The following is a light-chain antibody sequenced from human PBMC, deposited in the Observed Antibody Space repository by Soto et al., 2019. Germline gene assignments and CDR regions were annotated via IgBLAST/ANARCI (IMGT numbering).Light chain of an antibody. Sequence: QSALTQPPSASGSPGQSVTISCTGTSSDVGGYNYVSWYQQHPGKAPKLMIYEVSKRPSGVPDRFSGSKSGNTASLTVPGLQAEDEADYYCSSYAGSNNFVFGTG. CDR2: EVS. V-gene: IGLV2-8*01. J-gene: IGLJ1*01. CDR1: SSDVGGYNY. CDR3: SSYAGSNNFV.